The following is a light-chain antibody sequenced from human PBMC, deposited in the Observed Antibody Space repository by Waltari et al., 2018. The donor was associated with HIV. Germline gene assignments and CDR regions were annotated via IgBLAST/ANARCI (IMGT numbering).Light chain of an antibody. CDR2: GAS. Sequence: EKVMTQSPATLSVSPGDRATLSCRASQPINHNLAWYQQKPGQAPQLLIYGASTRAAGVPDRFSGSGSGTEFSLTISSLQSEDLAIYYCQQYNNWPQTFGQGTKVEIK. J-gene: IGKJ2*01. V-gene: IGKV3-15*01. CDR1: QPINHN. CDR3: QQYNNWPQT.